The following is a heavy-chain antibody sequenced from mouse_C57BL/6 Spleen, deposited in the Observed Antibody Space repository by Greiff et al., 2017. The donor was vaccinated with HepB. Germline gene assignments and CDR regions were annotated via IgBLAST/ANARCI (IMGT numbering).Heavy chain of an antibody. CDR3: ARRYYVLGFAY. CDR2: IYPRDGST. J-gene: IGHJ3*01. Sequence: QVQLQQSGPELVKPGDSVKLSCKASGYTFTSYDINWVKQRPGQGLEWIGWIYPRDGSTKYNEKFKGKATLTVDTSSSTAYMELHSLTSEDSAVYFCARRYYVLGFAYWGQGTLVTVSA. D-gene: IGHD1-1*01. V-gene: IGHV1-85*01. CDR1: GYTFTSYD.